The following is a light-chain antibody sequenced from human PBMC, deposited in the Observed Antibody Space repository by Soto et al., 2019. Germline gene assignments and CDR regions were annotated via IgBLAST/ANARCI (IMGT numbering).Light chain of an antibody. CDR1: QSVSGNF. J-gene: IGKJ4*01. V-gene: IGKV3-20*01. CDR2: GAS. Sequence: EIVLTQSPGGLSLSQGERATLSCRASQSVSGNFLAWYQQKPGQAPRLLIHGASSRATGIPDRFSGSGSGTDFTLTISRLEPGDFAVYYCQQYFSTPPLTFGGGTKVEIK. CDR3: QQYFSTPPLT.